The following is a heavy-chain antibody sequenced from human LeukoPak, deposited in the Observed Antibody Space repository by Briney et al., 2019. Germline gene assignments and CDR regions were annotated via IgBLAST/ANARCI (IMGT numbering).Heavy chain of an antibody. J-gene: IGHJ4*02. V-gene: IGHV4-34*01. CDR2: INHSGST. Sequence: SETLSLTCAVYGGSFSGYYWSWIRQPPGKGLEWIGEINHSGSTNYNPSLKSRVTISVDTSKNQFSLKLSPVTAADTAVYYCARGLWFDYWGQGTLVTVSS. CDR1: GGSFSGYY. CDR3: ARGLWFDY. D-gene: IGHD5-18*01.